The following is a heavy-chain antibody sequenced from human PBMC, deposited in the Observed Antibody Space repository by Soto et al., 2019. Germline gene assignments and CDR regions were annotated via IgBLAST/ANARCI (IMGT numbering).Heavy chain of an antibody. CDR1: GFTFSSYG. V-gene: IGHV3-30*18. CDR3: AKTRFGYCSGGSCARHDAFDI. Sequence: GGSLRLSCAASGFTFSSYGMHWVRQAPGKGLEWVAVISYDGSNKYYADSVKGRFTISRDNSKNTLYLQMNSLRAEDTAVYYCAKTRFGYCSGGSCARHDAFDIWGQGTMVTVSS. J-gene: IGHJ3*02. D-gene: IGHD2-15*01. CDR2: ISYDGSNK.